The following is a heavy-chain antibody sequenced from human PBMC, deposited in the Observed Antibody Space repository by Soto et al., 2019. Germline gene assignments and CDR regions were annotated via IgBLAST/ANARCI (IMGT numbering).Heavy chain of an antibody. V-gene: IGHV4-39*01. CDR1: GRSISSLSFY. D-gene: IGHD3-22*01. J-gene: IGHJ6*02. CDR2: IYYSGNA. CDR3: AEIYDGKPHDYGMDV. Sequence: QLQLQESGPRLVKPSETLTLTCTVSGRSISSLSFYWVWIRQSPGQGLEWLGSIYYSGNACYTPSLSSLFSMLLDTYKHQLSLRLMSVTAADRAVYYCAEIYDGKPHDYGMDVWDQGAKVNVSS.